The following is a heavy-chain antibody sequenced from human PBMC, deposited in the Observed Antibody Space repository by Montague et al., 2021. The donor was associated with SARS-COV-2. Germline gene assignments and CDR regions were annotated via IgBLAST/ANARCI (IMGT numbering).Heavy chain of an antibody. D-gene: IGHD3-3*01. Sequence: SETLSLTCNVSGGSISSSTYYWGWIRQPPGKGLEWIGNLHNGGTTYYSPSLKSRVTISVDTSKNHFSLNMASVTAADTAVYYCARTSKLREWSSGNYYYHAMDVWGQGTTVTVSS. CDR1: GGSISSSTYY. V-gene: IGHV4-39*02. CDR2: LHNGGTT. J-gene: IGHJ6*02. CDR3: ARTSKLREWSSGNYYYHAMDV.